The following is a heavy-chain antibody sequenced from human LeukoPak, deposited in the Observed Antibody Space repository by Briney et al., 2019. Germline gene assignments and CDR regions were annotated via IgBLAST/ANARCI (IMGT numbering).Heavy chain of an antibody. CDR3: ARVIAVAGTWGYYYYYYMDV. V-gene: IGHV1-8*01. D-gene: IGHD6-19*01. Sequence: ASVKVSCKASGYTFTSYDINWVRQATGQGLEWMGWMNPNSGNTGYAQKFQGRVTMTRNTSISTAYMELSSLRSEDTAVYYCARVIAVAGTWGYYYYYYMDVWGKGTTVTISS. CDR2: MNPNSGNT. J-gene: IGHJ6*03. CDR1: GYTFTSYD.